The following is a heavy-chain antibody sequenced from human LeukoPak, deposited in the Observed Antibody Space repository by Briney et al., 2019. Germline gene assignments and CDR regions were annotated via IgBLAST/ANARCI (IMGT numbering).Heavy chain of an antibody. J-gene: IGHJ4*02. CDR2: IYYSGGT. CDR3: ARVVGDGYSEY. Sequence: SETLSLTCTVSGGSISSYYWSWIRQPPGKGLEWIGYIYYSGGTNYNPSRKSRVTISIDTSKNQFSLKLTSVTAADTAVYYCARVVGDGYSEYWGQGTLVTVSS. CDR1: GGSISSYY. D-gene: IGHD5-24*01. V-gene: IGHV4-59*01.